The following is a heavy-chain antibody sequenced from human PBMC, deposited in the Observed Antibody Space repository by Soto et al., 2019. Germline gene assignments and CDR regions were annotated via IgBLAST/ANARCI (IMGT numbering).Heavy chain of an antibody. CDR3: ARHRSWADSYYFDS. CDR1: GGSISGYY. V-gene: IGHV4-59*08. D-gene: IGHD1-26*01. CDR2: IYYSVNT. J-gene: IGHJ4*02. Sequence: QVQLLESGPGLVKPSETLSLTCTVSGGSISGYYWSWIRQPPGKGLEWIGYIYYSVNTNYNPSLASRLTRSVDTSKNQSSLKVSSVTAADTAVYYCARHRSWADSYYFDSWGQGTLVTVS.